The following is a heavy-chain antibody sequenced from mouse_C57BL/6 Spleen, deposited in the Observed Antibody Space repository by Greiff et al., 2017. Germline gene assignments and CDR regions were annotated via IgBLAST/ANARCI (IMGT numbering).Heavy chain of an antibody. CDR2: IHPNSGST. D-gene: IGHD3-2*02. CDR1: GYTFTSYW. V-gene: IGHV1-64*01. CDR3: ARSGAAQAWFAY. J-gene: IGHJ3*01. Sequence: VQLQQSGAELVKPGASVKLSCKASGYTFTSYWMHWVKQRPGQGLEWIGMIHPNSGSTNYNEKFKSKATLTVDKSSSTAYMQLSSLTSEDSAVYYCARSGAAQAWFAYWGQGTLVTVSA.